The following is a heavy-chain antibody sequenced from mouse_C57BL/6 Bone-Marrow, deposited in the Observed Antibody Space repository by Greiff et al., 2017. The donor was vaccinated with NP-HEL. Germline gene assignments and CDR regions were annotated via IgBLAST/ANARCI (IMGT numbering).Heavy chain of an antibody. J-gene: IGHJ4*01. Sequence: EVQLQQSGAELVRPGASVKLSCTASGFNIKDDYMHWVKQRPEQGLEWIGWIDPENGDTEYASKFQGKATITADTSSNTAYLQLSSLTSEDTAVYYCTTLYDYDAMDYWGQGTSVTVSS. D-gene: IGHD1-3*01. CDR1: GFNIKDDY. CDR3: TTLYDYDAMDY. CDR2: IDPENGDT. V-gene: IGHV14-4*01.